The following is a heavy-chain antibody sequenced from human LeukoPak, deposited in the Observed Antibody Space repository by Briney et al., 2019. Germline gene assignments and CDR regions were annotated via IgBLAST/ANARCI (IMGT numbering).Heavy chain of an antibody. V-gene: IGHV3-30-3*01. CDR3: ARDLLPGYYFDY. CDR1: RFTFSSYA. J-gene: IGHJ4*02. Sequence: GGSLRLSCAASRFTFSSYAMHWVRQAPGKGLEWVAVISYDGSNKYYADSVKGRFTISRDNSKNTLYLQMNSLRAEDTAVYYCARDLLPGYYFDYWGQGTLVTVSS. CDR2: ISYDGSNK. D-gene: IGHD2-2*01.